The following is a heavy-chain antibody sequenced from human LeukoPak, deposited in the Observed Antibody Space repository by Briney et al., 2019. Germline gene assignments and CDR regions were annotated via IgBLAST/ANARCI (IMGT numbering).Heavy chain of an antibody. V-gene: IGHV3-43D*04. CDR3: AKDRSGNSYGHFDY. D-gene: IGHD3-10*01. J-gene: IGHJ4*02. Sequence: PGGSLRLSCAASGFTFDDYAMHWVRQAPGKGLEWVSLISWGGGSTYYADSVKGGFIIYRDNSKNSLYLHMNSLRAEDTALYYCAKDRSGNSYGHFDYWGQGTLVTVSS. CDR2: ISWGGGST. CDR1: GFTFDDYA.